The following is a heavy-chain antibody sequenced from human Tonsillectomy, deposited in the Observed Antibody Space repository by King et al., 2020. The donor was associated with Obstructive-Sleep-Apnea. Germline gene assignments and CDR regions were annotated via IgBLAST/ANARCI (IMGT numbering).Heavy chain of an antibody. CDR3: ARDYGDYVFDY. CDR1: GYSISIGYF. D-gene: IGHD4-17*01. V-gene: IGHV4-38-2*02. Sequence: QLQESVPGLVKPSETLSLTCTGSGYSISIGYFLCWIRQPPGKGLEWIGSIYHSWSTYYNPSLKSRITISVDTSKNHFSLSLNSVTAADTAVYYCARDYGDYVFDYWGQGTLVTVSS. CDR2: IYHSWST. J-gene: IGHJ4*02.